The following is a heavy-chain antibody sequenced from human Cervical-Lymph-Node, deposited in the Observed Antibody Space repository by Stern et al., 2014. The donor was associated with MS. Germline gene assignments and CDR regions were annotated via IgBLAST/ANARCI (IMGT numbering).Heavy chain of an antibody. Sequence: VQLVPSGAEVKKPGSSVKVSCRTSGGTFSNSAFSWIRQAPGPGLEWMGAIIPIFGTATYAQRFQGRVTISAHESTNTAYMELSSLRSEDTAVYYCATSAGFYSAMDVWGPGTTVAVSS. D-gene: IGHD2-21*01. CDR3: ATSAGFYSAMDV. V-gene: IGHV1-69*01. CDR2: IIPIFGTA. CDR1: GGTFSNSA. J-gene: IGHJ6*02.